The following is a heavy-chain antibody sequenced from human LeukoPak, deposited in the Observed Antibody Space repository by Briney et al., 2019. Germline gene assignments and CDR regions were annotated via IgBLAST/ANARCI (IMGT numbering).Heavy chain of an antibody. D-gene: IGHD2-2*01. CDR2: IIPIFGTA. J-gene: IGHJ1*01. CDR1: GGTFSSYA. Sequence: SVKVSCKASGGTFSSYAISWVRQAPGQGLEWMGGIIPIFGTANYAQKFQGRVTITADESTSTAYMELSSLRSEDTAVYYCAGDGEYCSSTSCPFQHWGQGTLVTVSS. V-gene: IGHV1-69*01. CDR3: AGDGEYCSSTSCPFQH.